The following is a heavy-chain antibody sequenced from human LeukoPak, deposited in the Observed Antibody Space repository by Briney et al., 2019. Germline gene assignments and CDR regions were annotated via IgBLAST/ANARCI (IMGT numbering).Heavy chain of an antibody. CDR1: GGSISTYY. CDR3: ARGGAARLHFQN. D-gene: IGHD6-6*01. Sequence: PSETLSLTCIVSGGSISTYYWNWIRQPPGKGLEWIGYIYHSGSTNYNPSLQSRVTISVDTSKNRFSLNLNSVTAADTAVYYCARGGAARLHFQNWGQGTLVTVSS. V-gene: IGHV4-59*01. J-gene: IGHJ1*01. CDR2: IYHSGST.